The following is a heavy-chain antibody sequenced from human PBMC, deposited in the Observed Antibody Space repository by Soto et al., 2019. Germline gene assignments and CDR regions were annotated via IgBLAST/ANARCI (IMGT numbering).Heavy chain of an antibody. CDR3: ARGQSGRITIIPYDFDY. V-gene: IGHV1-69*13. CDR2: IIPIFGTA. Sequence: SVKVSCKASGGTFSSYAISWVRQALGQGLEWMGGIIPIFGTANYAQKFQGRVTITADESTSTAYMELSSLRSEDTAVYYCARGQSGRITIIPYDFDYWGQGPLVTVSS. CDR1: GGTFSSYA. J-gene: IGHJ4*02. D-gene: IGHD3-22*01.